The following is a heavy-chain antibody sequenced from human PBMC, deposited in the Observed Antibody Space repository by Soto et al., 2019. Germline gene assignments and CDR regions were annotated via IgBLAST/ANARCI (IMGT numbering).Heavy chain of an antibody. CDR1: GYTFTSYG. CDR2: ISAYNGNT. Sequence: QVQLVQSGAEVKKPGASVKVSCKASGYTFTSYGISWVRQAPGQGLEWMGWISAYNGNTNYAQKLQGRVTMTTDTSTSTAYMELRSLRSDVTAVYYCARGAYRIQLWHPVSLDYWGQGTLVTVSS. D-gene: IGHD5-18*01. V-gene: IGHV1-18*01. J-gene: IGHJ4*02. CDR3: ARGAYRIQLWHPVSLDY.